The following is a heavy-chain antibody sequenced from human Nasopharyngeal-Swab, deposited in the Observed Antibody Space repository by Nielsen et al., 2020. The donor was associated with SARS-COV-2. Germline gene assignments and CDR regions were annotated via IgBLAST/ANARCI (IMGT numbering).Heavy chain of an antibody. Sequence: ASVKVSCKASGYTFTSYDINWVRQATGQGLEWMGWINPNSGGTNYAQTFQGRVTMTRDTSITTAYMELSRLRSDDTAVYYCARVPGHPSFWGQGTLVTVSS. V-gene: IGHV1-2*02. J-gene: IGHJ4*02. CDR1: GYTFTSYD. D-gene: IGHD3-10*01. CDR2: INPNSGGT. CDR3: ARVPGHPSF.